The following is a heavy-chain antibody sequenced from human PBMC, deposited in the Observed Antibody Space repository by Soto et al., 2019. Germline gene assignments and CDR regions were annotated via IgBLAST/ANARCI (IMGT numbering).Heavy chain of an antibody. J-gene: IGHJ6*02. Sequence: SETLSLTCTVSGGSISSGGYYWSWIRQHPGKGLEWIGYIYYSGSTYYNPSLKSRVTISVDTSKNQFSLKLSPVTAADTAVYYCASGASYYYGMDVWGQGTTVTVSS. CDR1: GGSISSGGYY. V-gene: IGHV4-31*03. CDR2: IYYSGST. CDR3: ASGASYYYGMDV. D-gene: IGHD3-16*01.